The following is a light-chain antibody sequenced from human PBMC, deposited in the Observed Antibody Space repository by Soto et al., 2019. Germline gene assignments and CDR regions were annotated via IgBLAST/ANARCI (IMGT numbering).Light chain of an antibody. V-gene: IGKV3-20*01. CDR2: DSS. CDR3: QQYDISPWT. Sequence: VLKQSPATLSLSTGERATLSCRASQSLSSNFLAWYQQKPGQPPRLLIYDSSTRATGFPDRFSGSGSGTDFTLTIIRLEPEDFAVYYCQQYDISPWTFGQRTIV. CDR1: QSLSSNF. J-gene: IGKJ1*01.